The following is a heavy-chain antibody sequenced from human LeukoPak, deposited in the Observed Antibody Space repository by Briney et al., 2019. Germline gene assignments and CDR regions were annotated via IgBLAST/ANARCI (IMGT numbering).Heavy chain of an antibody. CDR3: AGGSSWYKVDY. J-gene: IGHJ4*02. V-gene: IGHV4-59*01. D-gene: IGHD6-13*01. Sequence: SETLSLTCTVSGGSISSYYWSWIRQPPGKGLEWIGYIYYSGSTNYNPSLKSRVTISVDTSKNQFSLKLSSVTAADTATYYCAGGSSWYKVDYWGQGTLVTVSS. CDR1: GGSISSYY. CDR2: IYYSGST.